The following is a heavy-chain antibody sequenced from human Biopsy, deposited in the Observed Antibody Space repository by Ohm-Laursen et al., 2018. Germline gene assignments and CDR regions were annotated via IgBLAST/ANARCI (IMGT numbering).Heavy chain of an antibody. CDR2: ISPKSGGT. CDR3: ALQSVAQMKNFDY. CDR1: GGTFSNYA. D-gene: IGHD6-19*01. Sequence: ASVKVSCKTSGGTFSNYAISWVRQAPGQGLEWMGWISPKSGGTNYAQKFQGNITMTKNTSMSTAYMEMSRLRSDDTAVYYCALQSVAQMKNFDYWGQGILVTVSS. J-gene: IGHJ4*02. V-gene: IGHV1-2*02.